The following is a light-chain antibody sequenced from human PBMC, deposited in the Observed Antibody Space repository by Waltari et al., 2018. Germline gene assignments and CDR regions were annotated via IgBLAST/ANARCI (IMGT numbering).Light chain of an antibody. J-gene: IGKJ1*01. V-gene: IGKV3-20*01. CDR2: GLS. CDR1: QSVGMS. Sequence: EIVLTQSPGTLSLSTGERATLSCRASQSVGMSLAWYPQQKGGHAPRLLIYGLSTRATGISDRFSGSGCGTDFSLTISGLEPEDSAVYYCQHYVRLPVTFGQGTTVEIK. CDR3: QHYVRLPVT.